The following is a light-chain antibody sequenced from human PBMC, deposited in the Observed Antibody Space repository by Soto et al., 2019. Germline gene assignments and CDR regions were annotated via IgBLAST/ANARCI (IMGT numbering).Light chain of an antibody. J-gene: IGKJ1*01. CDR3: QQYNTWPRT. V-gene: IGKV3-15*01. Sequence: EIVMTQSPATLSVSPGERATLSCRASQSVSSNLAWYQQKPGQAPRLLIYGASTRATGLPARFSGSGSGTEFTLTISNLQSEDFAVYYCQQYNTWPRTFGQGTKVEMK. CDR1: QSVSSN. CDR2: GAS.